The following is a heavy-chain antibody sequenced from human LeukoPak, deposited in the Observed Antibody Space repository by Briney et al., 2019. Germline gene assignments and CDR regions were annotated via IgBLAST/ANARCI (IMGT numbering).Heavy chain of an antibody. CDR1: GGSISSSSYY. CDR2: IYYSGST. J-gene: IGHJ5*02. Sequence: PETLSLTCTVSGGSISSSSYYWGWIRQPPGKGLEWIGSIYYSGSTFYNPSLKSRVTISVDTSKNQFSLKLSSVTAADTAVYYCARHRSPDSEVLPAATRFDPWGQGTLVTVSS. V-gene: IGHV4-39*01. CDR3: ARHRSPDSEVLPAATRFDP. D-gene: IGHD2-2*01.